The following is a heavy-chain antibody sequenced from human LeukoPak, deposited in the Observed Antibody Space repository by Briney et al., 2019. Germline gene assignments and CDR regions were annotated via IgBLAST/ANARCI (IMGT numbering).Heavy chain of an antibody. J-gene: IGHJ4*02. CDR1: VDSVSSNSAA. D-gene: IGHD1-26*01. CDR2: TYYRSKWYN. CDR3: ARDLAPQWGGSYYFYFDY. V-gene: IGHV6-1*01. Sequence: SQTLSLTCAISVDSVSSNSAAWNWIRQSPSRGLEWLGRTYYRSKWYNDYAVSVKSRITINPDTSKNQFSLQLNSVTPEDTAVYYCARDLAPQWGGSYYFYFDYWGQGTLVTVSS.